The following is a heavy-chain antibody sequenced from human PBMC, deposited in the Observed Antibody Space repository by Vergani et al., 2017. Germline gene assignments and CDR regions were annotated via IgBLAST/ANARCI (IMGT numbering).Heavy chain of an antibody. V-gene: IGHV3-9*01. D-gene: IGHD3-22*01. CDR3: AKVRGYYYDY. J-gene: IGHJ4*02. CDR2: ISWNSGSI. Sequence: EVQLVESGGGLVQPGRSLRLSCAASGFTFDDYAMHWVRQAPGKGLEWVSGISWNSGSIGYADSVKGRFTISRDNAKNSLYLQMNSLRAEDTAVYYCAKVRGYYYDYWGQGTLVTVSS. CDR1: GFTFDDYA.